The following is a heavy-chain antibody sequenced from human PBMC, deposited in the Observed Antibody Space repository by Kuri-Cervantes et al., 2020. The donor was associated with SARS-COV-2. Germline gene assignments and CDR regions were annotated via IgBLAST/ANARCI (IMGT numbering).Heavy chain of an antibody. V-gene: IGHV4-59*01. CDR1: GGSISSYY. D-gene: IGHD3-22*01. J-gene: IGHJ2*01. CDR3: ARDSPGRYYDSSGYAPWPRYFDL. Sequence: GSLRLSCTVSGGSISSYYWSWIRQPPGKGLEWIGYIYYSGSTNYNPSLKSRVTISVDTSKNQSSLKLSSVTAADTAVYYCARDSPGRYYDSSGYAPWPRYFDLWGRGTLVTVSS. CDR2: IYYSGST.